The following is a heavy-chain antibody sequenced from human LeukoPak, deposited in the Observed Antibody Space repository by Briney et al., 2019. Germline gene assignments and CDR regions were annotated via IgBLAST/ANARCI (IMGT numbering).Heavy chain of an antibody. CDR3: ARSDTAMVKGGFDY. D-gene: IGHD5-18*01. Sequence: SETLSLTCTVSGGSIRSYYWSWLRQPPGKGLEWLGYIYYSGSNNYNPSLKSRVTISVDTSKNQFSLRLSSVTAADTAVYYCARSDTAMVKGGFDYWGQGTLVTVSS. V-gene: IGHV4-59*01. J-gene: IGHJ4*02. CDR1: GGSIRSYY. CDR2: IYYSGSN.